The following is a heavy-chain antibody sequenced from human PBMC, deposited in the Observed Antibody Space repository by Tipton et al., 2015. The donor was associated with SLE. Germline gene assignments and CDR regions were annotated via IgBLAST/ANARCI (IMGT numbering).Heavy chain of an antibody. D-gene: IGHD4-17*01. CDR3: ARGVPFGAYAGLSRYYMDV. CDR1: GGSISSSSYY. V-gene: IGHV4-39*07. Sequence: TLSLTCPVSGGSISSSSYYWGWIRQPPGKGLEWIGSIYYSGSTYYNPSLKSRVTISVDRSGNHFSLKLTSVTAADTAVYYCARGVPFGAYAGLSRYYMDVWGKGTTVTASS. CDR2: IYYSGST. J-gene: IGHJ6*03.